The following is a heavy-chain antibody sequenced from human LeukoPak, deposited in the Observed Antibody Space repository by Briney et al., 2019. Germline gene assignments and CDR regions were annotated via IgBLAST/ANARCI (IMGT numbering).Heavy chain of an antibody. V-gene: IGHV3-30*18. CDR2: ISYDGSNK. Sequence: GRSLRLSCAASGFTFSSYGMHWVRQAPGKGLEWVAVISYDGSNKYYADSVKGRFTISRDNSKNTLYLQMNSLRAEDTAVYYCAKGAISTVTGEYYFDYWGQGTLVTVSS. D-gene: IGHD4-17*01. CDR1: GFTFSSYG. CDR3: AKGAISTVTGEYYFDY. J-gene: IGHJ4*02.